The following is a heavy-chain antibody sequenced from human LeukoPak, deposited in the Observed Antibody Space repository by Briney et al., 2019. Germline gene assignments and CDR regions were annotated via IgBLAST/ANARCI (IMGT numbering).Heavy chain of an antibody. V-gene: IGHV3-48*02. CDR3: ARRGYGSSGYTNWFDP. J-gene: IGHJ5*02. D-gene: IGHD3-22*01. CDR2: ISSSSSTI. Sequence: GGSLRRSCAASGFTFSSYSMNWVRQAPGKGLEWISYISSSSSTIYSADSVKGRFTISRDNAKNSLYLQMNSLRDEDTAVYYCARRGYGSSGYTNWFDPWGQGTLVTVSS. CDR1: GFTFSSYS.